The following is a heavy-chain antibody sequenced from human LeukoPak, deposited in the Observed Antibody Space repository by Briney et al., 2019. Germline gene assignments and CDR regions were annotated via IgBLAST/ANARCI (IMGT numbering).Heavy chain of an antibody. D-gene: IGHD1-1*01. Sequence: GGSLRLSCAASGFTFSSYSMSWVRQAPGKGLEWVSSISGSGGRIDYADSVKGRFTISRDNSKNTLSLRMNSLTAEDTAVYYCAKNPRLEGWIYFDSWGQGILVTVSS. J-gene: IGHJ4*02. CDR1: GFTFSSYS. CDR2: ISGSGGRI. V-gene: IGHV3-23*01. CDR3: AKNPRLEGWIYFDS.